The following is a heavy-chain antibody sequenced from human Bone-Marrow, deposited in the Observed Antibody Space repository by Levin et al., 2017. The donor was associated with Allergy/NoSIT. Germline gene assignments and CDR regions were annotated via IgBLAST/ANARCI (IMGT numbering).Heavy chain of an antibody. CDR3: AAGPGTTLKTNYYFDY. CDR1: GFTVSSNY. D-gene: IGHD4-11*01. V-gene: IGHV3-53*01. J-gene: IGHJ4*02. CDR2: IYSGGST. Sequence: LSLTCAASGFTVSSNYMSWVRQAPGKGLEWVSVIYSGGSTYYADSVKGRFTISRDNSKNTLYLQMNSLRAEDTAVYYCAAGPGTTLKTNYYFDYWGQGTLVTVSS.